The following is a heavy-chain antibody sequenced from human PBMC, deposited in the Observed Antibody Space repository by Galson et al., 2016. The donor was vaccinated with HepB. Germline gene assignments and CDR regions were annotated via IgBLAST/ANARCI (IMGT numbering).Heavy chain of an antibody. J-gene: IGHJ6*03. CDR2: ISAYYGNT. Sequence: SVKVSCKASEYTFTGYYMHWVRQAPGQGLEWMGWISAYYGNTNYAQKLQGRVTMTTDTSTSTAYMELRSLRSDDTAVYYCARIIANYYYYYLDVWGKGTTVTVSS. D-gene: IGHD2-21*01. CDR1: EYTFTGYY. V-gene: IGHV1-18*04. CDR3: ARIIANYYYYYLDV.